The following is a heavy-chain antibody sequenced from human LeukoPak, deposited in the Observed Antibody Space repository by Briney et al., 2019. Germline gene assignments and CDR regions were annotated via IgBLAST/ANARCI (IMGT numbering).Heavy chain of an antibody. V-gene: IGHV3-74*01. Sequence: GSLRLSCAASGFTFSSYWMHWVRQAPGKGLVWVSRINTDGSITSYADSVKGRFTISRDNAKNTLYLQMNSLRAEDTAVYYCARMGLTYYFDYWGQGTLVTVSS. D-gene: IGHD3-16*01. J-gene: IGHJ4*02. CDR2: INTDGSIT. CDR3: ARMGLTYYFDY. CDR1: GFTFSSYW.